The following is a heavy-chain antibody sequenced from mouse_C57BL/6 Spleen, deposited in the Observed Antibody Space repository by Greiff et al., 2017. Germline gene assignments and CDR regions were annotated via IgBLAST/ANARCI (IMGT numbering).Heavy chain of an antibody. CDR1: GYAFSSSW. J-gene: IGHJ2*01. D-gene: IGHD1-1*01. V-gene: IGHV1-82*01. Sequence: VQLQPSGPELVKPGASVKISCKASGYAFSSSWMNWVKQRPGKGLEWIGRIYPGDGDTNYNGKFKGKATLTADKSSSTAYMQLSSLTSEDSAVYFCARDPLYYGSSYGDYWGQGTTLTVSS. CDR2: IYPGDGDT. CDR3: ARDPLYYGSSYGDY.